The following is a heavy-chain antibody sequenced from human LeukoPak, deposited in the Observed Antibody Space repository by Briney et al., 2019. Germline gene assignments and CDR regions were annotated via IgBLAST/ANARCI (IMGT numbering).Heavy chain of an antibody. Sequence: GGSLRLSCAASGFTFNRFGMHWVRQAPGKGLDWVAVIWHDGYDKYYADSVKGRFTISRDNSKNSLYLQMNSLRAEDTAVYYCARYGYSYGYVDYWGQGTLVTVSS. D-gene: IGHD5-18*01. V-gene: IGHV3-33*01. CDR3: ARYGYSYGYVDY. CDR2: IWHDGYDK. J-gene: IGHJ4*02. CDR1: GFTFNRFG.